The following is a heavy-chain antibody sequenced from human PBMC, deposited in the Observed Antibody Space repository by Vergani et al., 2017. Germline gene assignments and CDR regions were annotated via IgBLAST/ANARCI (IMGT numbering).Heavy chain of an antibody. CDR1: GGTFSSYA. CDR2: IIPIVGTA. V-gene: IGHV1-69*11. Sequence: QVQLVQSGAEVKKPGSSVKVSCKASGGTFSSYAISWVRQAPGQGLEWMGRIIPIVGTANYAQKFQGRVTITADESTSTAYMELSSLRSENTAVYYCARVAATMVRGVSNYYGMDVWGQGTTVTVSS. D-gene: IGHD3-10*01. J-gene: IGHJ6*02. CDR3: ARVAATMVRGVSNYYGMDV.